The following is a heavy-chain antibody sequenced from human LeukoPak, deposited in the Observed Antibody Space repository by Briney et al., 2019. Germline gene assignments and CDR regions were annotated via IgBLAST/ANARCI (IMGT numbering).Heavy chain of an antibody. CDR3: ARGYSYGHFDY. Sequence: GGSLRLSCAASGFTVSSNYMSWVRQAPGRGLEWVSVIYTVGNTYYAESVKGRFTISRDNSKNTLYLQMNSLRAEDTAVYYCARGYSYGHFDYWGQGTLVTVSS. J-gene: IGHJ4*02. CDR1: GFTVSSNY. V-gene: IGHV3-53*01. CDR2: IYTVGNT. D-gene: IGHD5-18*01.